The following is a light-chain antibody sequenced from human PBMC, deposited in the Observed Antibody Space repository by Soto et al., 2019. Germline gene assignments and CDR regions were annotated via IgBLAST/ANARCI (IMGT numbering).Light chain of an antibody. CDR3: SSYAGSNNWV. CDR1: SSDVGGYNY. Sequence: QSVLTQPPSASGSPGQSVTISCTGTSSDVGGYNYVSWYQQHQGKAPKLMIYEVSKRPSGVPDRFSGSKSGNTASLTVSGLQAEDEADYYCSSYAGSNNWVFGGGTQLTVL. CDR2: EVS. J-gene: IGLJ3*02. V-gene: IGLV2-8*01.